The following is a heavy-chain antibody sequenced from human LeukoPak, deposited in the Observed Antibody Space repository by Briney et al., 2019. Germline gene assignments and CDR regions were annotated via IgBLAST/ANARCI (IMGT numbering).Heavy chain of an antibody. J-gene: IGHJ4*02. CDR3: ARVRAVAGTSLEYYFDY. D-gene: IGHD6-19*01. CDR1: GGSISSYY. CDR2: IYTSGST. Sequence: SETLSLTCTVSGGSISSYYWSWIRQPAGKGLEWIGRIYTSGSTNYNPSLKSRVTMSVDTSKNQFSLKLSSVTAADTAVYYCARVRAVAGTSLEYYFDYWGQGTLVTVST. V-gene: IGHV4-4*07.